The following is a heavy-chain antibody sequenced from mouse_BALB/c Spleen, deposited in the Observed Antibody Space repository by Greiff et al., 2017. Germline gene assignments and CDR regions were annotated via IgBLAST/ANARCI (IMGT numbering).Heavy chain of an antibody. CDR3: ARHWDWDY. V-gene: IGHV1-54*01. CDR2: INPGSGGT. Sequence: QVQLQQSGAELVRPGTSVKVSCKASGYAFTNYLIEWVKQRPGQGLEWIGVINPGSGGTNYNEKFKGKATLTADKSSSTAYMQLSSLTSDDSAVYFCARHWDWDYWGQGTTLTVSS. CDR1: GYAFTNYL. J-gene: IGHJ2*01. D-gene: IGHD4-1*01.